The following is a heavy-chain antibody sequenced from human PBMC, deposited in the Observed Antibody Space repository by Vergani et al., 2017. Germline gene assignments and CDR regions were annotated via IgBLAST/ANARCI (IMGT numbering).Heavy chain of an antibody. CDR3: AGGFSVYSSSWYAYFDY. D-gene: IGHD6-13*01. Sequence: QVQLQQWGAGLLKPSETLSLTCAVYGGSFSGYYWSWIRQPPGKGLEWIGEINHSGSTNYNPSLTSRVTISVDTSKSQFSLKLSSVTAADTAVYYCAGGFSVYSSSWYAYFDYWGQGTLVTVSS. J-gene: IGHJ4*02. CDR1: GGSFSGYY. V-gene: IGHV4-34*01. CDR2: INHSGST.